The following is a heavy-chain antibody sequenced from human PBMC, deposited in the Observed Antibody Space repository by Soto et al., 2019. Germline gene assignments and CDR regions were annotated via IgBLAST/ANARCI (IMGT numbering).Heavy chain of an antibody. CDR3: ARGLNYYDSSGYFDY. Sequence: SETLSLTCTVSGGSISTYYWSWIRQPPGKGLEWIGYIYYSGSTNHNPSLKSRVTISVDTSKNQFSLKLSSVTAADTAVYYCARGLNYYDSSGYFDYWGQGTLVTVSS. J-gene: IGHJ4*02. V-gene: IGHV4-59*01. D-gene: IGHD3-22*01. CDR1: GGSISTYY. CDR2: IYYSGST.